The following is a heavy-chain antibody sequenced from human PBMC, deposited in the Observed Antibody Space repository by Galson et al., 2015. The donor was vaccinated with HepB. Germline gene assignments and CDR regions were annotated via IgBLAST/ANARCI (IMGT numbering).Heavy chain of an antibody. D-gene: IGHD3-10*01. CDR2: IDWDDDK. V-gene: IGHV2-70*11. J-gene: IGHJ6*02. Sequence: PALVKPTQTLTLTCTFSGFSLSTSGMCVSWIRQPPGKALEWLARIDWDDDKYYSTSLKTRLTISKDTSKNQVVLTMTNMDPVDTATYYCARIWFGEFPVPDVWGQGTTVTVSS. CDR1: GFSLSTSGMC. CDR3: ARIWFGEFPVPDV.